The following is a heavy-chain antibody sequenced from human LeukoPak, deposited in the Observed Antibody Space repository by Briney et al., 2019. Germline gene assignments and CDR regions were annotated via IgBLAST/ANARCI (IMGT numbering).Heavy chain of an antibody. J-gene: IGHJ3*02. CDR3: AKDSGLLWFGGLGGAFDI. CDR1: GFTFSSYG. V-gene: IGHV3-30*18. CDR2: ISYDGSNK. D-gene: IGHD3-10*01. Sequence: GGSLRLSCAASGFTFSSYGMHWVRQAPGKGLEWVAVISYDGSNKYYADSVKGRFTISRDNSKNTLYLQMNSLRAEDTAVYYCAKDSGLLWFGGLGGAFDIWGQGTMVTVSS.